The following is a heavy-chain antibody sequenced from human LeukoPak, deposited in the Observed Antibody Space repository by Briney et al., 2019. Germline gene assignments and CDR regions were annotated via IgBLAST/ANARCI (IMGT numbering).Heavy chain of an antibody. CDR3: AKTTAMVISPRHYYFDY. J-gene: IGHJ4*02. D-gene: IGHD5-18*01. Sequence: PGGSLRLSCAASGFTFSSYAMSWVRQAPGKGLEWVSAISGSGGSTYYADSVKGRFTISRDNSKNTLYLQMNGLRAEDTAVYYCAKTTAMVISPRHYYFDYWGQGTVVTVSS. CDR1: GFTFSSYA. V-gene: IGHV3-23*01. CDR2: ISGSGGST.